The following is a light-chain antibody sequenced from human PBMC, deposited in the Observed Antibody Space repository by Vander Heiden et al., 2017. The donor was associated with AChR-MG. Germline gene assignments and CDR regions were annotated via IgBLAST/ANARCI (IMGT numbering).Light chain of an antibody. CDR2: AAS. V-gene: IGKV1-27*01. Sequence: DCQMTLSPSSLSASVGDRVTITCRASQGISNYLAWFQQNPGKVPKLLIYAASILQSGVPSRFSGSGSGTDFILTISSLQPEDVATYFCQKYDSAPRTFGQGTKVEIK. CDR3: QKYDSAPRT. CDR1: QGISNY. J-gene: IGKJ1*01.